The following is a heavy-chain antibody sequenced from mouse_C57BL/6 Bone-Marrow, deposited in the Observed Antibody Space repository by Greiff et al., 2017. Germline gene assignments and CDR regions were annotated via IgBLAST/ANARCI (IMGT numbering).Heavy chain of an antibody. CDR3: ARESTTVEGVFDY. CDR1: GFTFSDYY. V-gene: IGHV5-16*01. D-gene: IGHD1-1*01. J-gene: IGHJ2*01. CDR2: INYDGSST. Sequence: EVKLVESEGGLVQPGSSMKLSCTASGFTFSDYYMAWVRQVPEKGLEWVANINYDGSSTYYLDSLKSRFIISRDNAKNILYLQMSSLKSEDTATYYCARESTTVEGVFDYWGQGTTLTVSS.